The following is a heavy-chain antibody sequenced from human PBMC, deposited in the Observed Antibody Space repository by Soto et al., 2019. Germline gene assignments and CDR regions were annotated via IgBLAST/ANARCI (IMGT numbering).Heavy chain of an antibody. V-gene: IGHV4-39*01. Sequence: PSETLSLTCTVSGGSISSSSYYWGWIRQPPGKGLEWIGSIYYSGSTYYNPSLKSRVTISVDTSKNQFSLKLSSVTAADTAVHYCANFRPPFLEWLSTYYGMDVWGQGTTVTASS. CDR1: GGSISSSSYY. CDR2: IYYSGST. CDR3: ANFRPPFLEWLSTYYGMDV. J-gene: IGHJ6*02. D-gene: IGHD3-3*01.